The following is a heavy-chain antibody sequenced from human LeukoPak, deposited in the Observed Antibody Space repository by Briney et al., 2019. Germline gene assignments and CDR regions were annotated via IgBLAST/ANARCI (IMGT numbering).Heavy chain of an antibody. D-gene: IGHD3-9*01. J-gene: IGHJ4*02. CDR1: GFTVSTNY. Sequence: WGSLRLSCAASGFTVSTNYMSWVRQASGKGLEWVSVIYSDGRTYYADSVEGRFTISRDNSKNTLYLQMNSLRAEDTAVYYCARDAGRYFDWLGYWGQGTLVTVSS. CDR3: ARDAGRYFDWLGY. CDR2: IYSDGRT. V-gene: IGHV3-53*01.